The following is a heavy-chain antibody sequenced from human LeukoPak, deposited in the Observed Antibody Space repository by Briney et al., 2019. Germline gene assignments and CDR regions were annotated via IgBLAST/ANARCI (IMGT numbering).Heavy chain of an antibody. V-gene: IGHV3-15*01. J-gene: IGHJ4*02. D-gene: IGHD3-3*01. Sequence: PGGSLRLSCAASGFTVSAYAMAWVRQAPGKGLEWVGRIKGKTAAGAPDYVASVKGRFTISRDDSKNTLFLQMNSLKTEDTAVYYCITGDYDFWSGFYSPNHYFDYWGQGTLVTVSS. CDR2: IKGKTAAGAP. CDR3: ITGDYDFWSGFYSPNHYFDY. CDR1: GFTVSAYA.